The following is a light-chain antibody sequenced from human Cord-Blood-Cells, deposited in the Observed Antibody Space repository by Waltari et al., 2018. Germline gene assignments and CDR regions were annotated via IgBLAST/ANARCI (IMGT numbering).Light chain of an antibody. Sequence: DIQMTPSPSSLAASVGDRVTITCQASQDISNYLNWYHQKPGKAPKLLIYDASNLETGVPSRFSGSGSGTDFTFTISSLQPEDIATYYCQQYDNLPYTFGQGTKLEIK. V-gene: IGKV1-33*01. CDR1: QDISNY. J-gene: IGKJ2*01. CDR2: DAS. CDR3: QQYDNLPYT.